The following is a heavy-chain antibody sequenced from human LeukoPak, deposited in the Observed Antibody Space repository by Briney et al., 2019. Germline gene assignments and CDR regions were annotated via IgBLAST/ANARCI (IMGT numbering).Heavy chain of an antibody. CDR3: AKGGSITIFGVAQSAFDI. D-gene: IGHD3-3*01. J-gene: IGHJ3*02. V-gene: IGHV3-33*06. CDR2: IWYDGRNK. CDR1: GFTFSSYG. Sequence: GRSLRLPCAASGFTFSSYGMHWVRQAPGKGLEWVAVIWYDGRNKYYGDSVKGRFTISRDNSKNTLYLQMNSLRAEDTAVYYCAKGGSITIFGVAQSAFDIWGQGTMVTVSS.